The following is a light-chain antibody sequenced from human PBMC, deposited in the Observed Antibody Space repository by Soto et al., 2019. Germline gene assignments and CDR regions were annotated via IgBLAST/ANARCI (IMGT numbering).Light chain of an antibody. V-gene: IGKV3-15*01. CDR2: GAS. CDR3: QQYNYWPWT. CDR1: QSISSN. Sequence: EIVMTQSPATLSVSPGERATLSCRASQSISSNLAWYQQKPGQAPRLLIYGASTRATGISARFSGSGSGTEFPLTTISLQSEDFAGYCCQQYNYWPWTFGQGTKVEIK. J-gene: IGKJ1*01.